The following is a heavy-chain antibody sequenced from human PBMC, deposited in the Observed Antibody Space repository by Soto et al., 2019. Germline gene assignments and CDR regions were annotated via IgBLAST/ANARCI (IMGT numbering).Heavy chain of an antibody. CDR3: ASPRTDDYYGSGSYYRPFDY. CDR1: GGTFSNYA. Sequence: QVQLVQSGAEVKKPGSSVKVSCKASGGTFSNYAISWVRQAPGQGLKWMGGIIPIFGTANYAQKFQGRVTITADESTSTAYMELSSQRSEDTAVYYCASPRTDDYYGSGSYYRPFDYWGQGTLVTVSS. CDR2: IIPIFGTA. V-gene: IGHV1-69*12. J-gene: IGHJ4*02. D-gene: IGHD3-10*01.